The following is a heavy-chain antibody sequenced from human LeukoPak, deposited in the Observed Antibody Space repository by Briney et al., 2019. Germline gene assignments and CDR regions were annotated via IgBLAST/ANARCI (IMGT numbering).Heavy chain of an antibody. J-gene: IGHJ4*02. CDR2: IVVGSGNT. Sequence: GASVKVSCKASGFSFTNSAVQWVRQARGQRLEWIGWIVVGSGNTIYVQKFQERVTITRDMSTSTAYMELSSLRSEDTAVYYCAAENRYCSGGSCYSDVYWGQGTLVTVSS. D-gene: IGHD2-15*01. V-gene: IGHV1-58*01. CDR3: AAENRYCSGGSCYSDVY. CDR1: GFSFTNSA.